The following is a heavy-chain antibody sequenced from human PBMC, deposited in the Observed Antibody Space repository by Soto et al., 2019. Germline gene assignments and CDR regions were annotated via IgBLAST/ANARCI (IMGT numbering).Heavy chain of an antibody. CDR3: ATESSGSSPLHFDF. D-gene: IGHD6-19*01. Sequence: PSETLSLTCSVSGGSVSSGVRYWSWIRQPPGKGLEWIGYVYYTGSTYYNPSLESRVTISLDTSENQFSLKMKSVTASDAAVYYCATESSGSSPLHFDFWGQGALVTVSS. J-gene: IGHJ4*02. CDR2: VYYTGST. V-gene: IGHV4-30-4*01. CDR1: GGSVSSGVRY.